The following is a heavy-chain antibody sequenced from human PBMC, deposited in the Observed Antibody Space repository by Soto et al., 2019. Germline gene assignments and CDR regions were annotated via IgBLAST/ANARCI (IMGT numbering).Heavy chain of an antibody. V-gene: IGHV3-23*01. D-gene: IGHD3-22*01. J-gene: IGHJ4*02. Sequence: RLSCAASGFTFSSYAMSWVRQAPGKGLEWVSAISGSGGSTYYADSVKGRFTISRDNSKNTLYLQMNSLRAEDTAVYYCAKEAVGSRGYSYTPLYFDYWGQGTLVTVSS. CDR3: AKEAVGSRGYSYTPLYFDY. CDR1: GFTFSSYA. CDR2: ISGSGGST.